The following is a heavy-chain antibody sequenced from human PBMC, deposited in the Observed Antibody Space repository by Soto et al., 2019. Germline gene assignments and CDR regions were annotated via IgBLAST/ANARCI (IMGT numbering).Heavy chain of an antibody. D-gene: IGHD3-22*01. CDR3: ARDDYYDSSGYYGPDTYYYYGMDV. CDR1: GGTFSSYA. CDR2: IIPIFGTA. V-gene: IGHV1-69*13. J-gene: IGHJ6*02. Sequence: EASVKVSCKASGGTFSSYAISWVRQAPGQGLEWMGGIIPIFGTANYAQKFQGRVTITADESTSTAYMELSSLRSEDTAVYYCARDDYYDSSGYYGPDTYYYYGMDVWGQGTTVTVSS.